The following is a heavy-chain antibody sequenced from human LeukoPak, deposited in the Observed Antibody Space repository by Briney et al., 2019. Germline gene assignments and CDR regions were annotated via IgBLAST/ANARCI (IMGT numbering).Heavy chain of an antibody. D-gene: IGHD5-18*01. CDR3: ARDRYSYGSPDY. CDR2: IIPIFGTA. J-gene: IGHJ4*02. Sequence: GSSVKVSCKASGGTFSSYAISWVRQAPGQGLEWMGGIIPIFGTANYAQKFQGRVTITADESTSTAHMELSSLRSEDTAVYYCARDRYSYGSPDYWGQGTLVTVSS. V-gene: IGHV1-69*01. CDR1: GGTFSSYA.